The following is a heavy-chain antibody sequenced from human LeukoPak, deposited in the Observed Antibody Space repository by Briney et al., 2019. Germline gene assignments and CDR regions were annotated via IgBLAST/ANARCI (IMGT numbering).Heavy chain of an antibody. J-gene: IGHJ6*03. V-gene: IGHV4-4*09. CDR2: IYTSGST. CDR3: ASRGYGYGKSRRYMDV. CDR1: GGSISSYY. Sequence: SETLSLTCTVSGGSISSYYWSWIRQPPGKGLEWIGYIYTSGSTNYNPSLKSRVAISVDTSKNQFSLKLSSVTAADTAVYYCASRGYGYGKSRRYMDVWGKGTTVTVSS. D-gene: IGHD5-18*01.